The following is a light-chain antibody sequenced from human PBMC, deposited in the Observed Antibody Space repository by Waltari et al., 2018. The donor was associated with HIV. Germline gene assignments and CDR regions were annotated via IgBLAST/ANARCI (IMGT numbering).Light chain of an antibody. CDR1: ASDFGDYNY. J-gene: IGLJ3*02. Sequence: QSVLTQPASVSGAPGHSVTISCTGTASDFGDYNYVSWYQQHPGKAPKLLIYDVSHRPSGISQRFSGSMSGTTASLTISGLQAEDEADYYCSSYARNSPWLFGGGTKLGVL. V-gene: IGLV2-14*03. CDR2: DVS. CDR3: SSYARNSPWL.